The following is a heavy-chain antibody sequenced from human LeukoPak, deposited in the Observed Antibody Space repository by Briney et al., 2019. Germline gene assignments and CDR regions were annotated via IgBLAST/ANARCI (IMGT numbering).Heavy chain of an antibody. J-gene: IGHJ6*02. Sequence: PGGSLRLSCGASGFTFSSYWMSWVRQAPGKGLEWVANIKQDGSEKYYVDSVKGRFTISRDNAKNSLYLQMNSLRAEDTAVYYCAGDGLDPPDVWGQGTTVTVSS. D-gene: IGHD3-22*01. CDR3: AGDGLDPPDV. CDR1: GFTFSSYW. CDR2: IKQDGSEK. V-gene: IGHV3-7*01.